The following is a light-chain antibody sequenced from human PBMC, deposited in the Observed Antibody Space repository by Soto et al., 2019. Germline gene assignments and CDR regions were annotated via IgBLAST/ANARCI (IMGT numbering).Light chain of an antibody. J-gene: IGKJ1*01. CDR3: QQYNSYSEA. CDR1: QSIRSW. Sequence: DVQMTQSPSTLSASVGDRVTITCRASQSIRSWLAWYQQKPGKAPKLLIYDASNLESGVPSRFSGRRSGTEFTLTISSLQPEDFATYYCQQYNSYSEAFGQGTKVDIK. CDR2: DAS. V-gene: IGKV1-5*01.